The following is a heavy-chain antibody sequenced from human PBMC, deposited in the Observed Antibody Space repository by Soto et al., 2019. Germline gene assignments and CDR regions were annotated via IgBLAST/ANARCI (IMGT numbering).Heavy chain of an antibody. D-gene: IGHD4-4*01. J-gene: IGHJ4*02. CDR1: GYTFTSYG. Sequence: QVQLVQSGAEVKKPGASVKVSCKASGYTFTSYGISWVRQAPGQGLEWMGWISAYNGNTNYAQKLQCRVTMTTDTPASIAYMVLRRLISDDTAVYYCARALTPADHWGQGALVSVSS. V-gene: IGHV1-18*01. CDR3: ARALTPADH. CDR2: ISAYNGNT.